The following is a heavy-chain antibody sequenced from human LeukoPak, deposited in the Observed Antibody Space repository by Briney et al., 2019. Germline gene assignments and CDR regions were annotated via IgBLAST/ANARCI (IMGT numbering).Heavy chain of an antibody. CDR3: AKEVCTSTSCYHFDY. Sequence: GGPLRLSCAVSGFTFSSNGMNWVRQAPGKGPEWVSAISDSGDRTYYADSVKGRFTISRDNSKNTLYLQMNSLRAEDTAVYYCAKEVCTSTSCYHFDYWGQGTLVTVSS. CDR2: ISDSGDRT. J-gene: IGHJ4*02. D-gene: IGHD2-2*01. CDR1: GFTFSSNG. V-gene: IGHV3-23*01.